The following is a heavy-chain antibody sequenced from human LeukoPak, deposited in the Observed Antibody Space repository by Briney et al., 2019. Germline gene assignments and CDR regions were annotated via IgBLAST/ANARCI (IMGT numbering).Heavy chain of an antibody. CDR3: AKEAQGCSITSCYFDS. V-gene: IGHV3-7*03. Sequence: GGSLRLSCAASGFTFSSYSMNWVRQAPGKGLEWVANKKQDGSEKYYVDSVKGRFTISRDNAKNSLYLQMNSLRAEDTAVYYCAKEAQGCSITSCYFDSWGQGTLVTVSS. CDR2: KKQDGSEK. D-gene: IGHD2-2*01. J-gene: IGHJ4*02. CDR1: GFTFSSYS.